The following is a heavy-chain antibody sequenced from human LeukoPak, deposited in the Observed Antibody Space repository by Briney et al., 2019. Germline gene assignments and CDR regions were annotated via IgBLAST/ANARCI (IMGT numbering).Heavy chain of an antibody. CDR2: IRYDGNIK. CDR3: AKPTSLKDANYGLTVTNF. V-gene: IGHV3-30*02. Sequence: GGSLRLSCAASGFNFSAYGMHWVRQAPGKGLEWVTLIRYDGNIKYYADSVKGRVTISRDNSRNTLDLQMNSLRVEDTAVYYCAKPTSLKDANYGLTVTNFWGQGILVTVSS. D-gene: IGHD3-10*01. CDR1: GFNFSAYG. J-gene: IGHJ4*02.